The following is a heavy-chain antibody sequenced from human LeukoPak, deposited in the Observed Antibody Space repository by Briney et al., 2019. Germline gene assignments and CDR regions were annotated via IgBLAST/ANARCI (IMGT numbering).Heavy chain of an antibody. CDR3: ARIYDYIWGSYPAKPFDY. J-gene: IGHJ4*02. D-gene: IGHD3-16*02. CDR1: GGSFSGYY. V-gene: IGHV4-34*01. Sequence: PSETLSLTCAVYGGSFSGYYWSWIRQPPGKGLEWIGEINHSGSTNYNPSLKSRVTISVDTSKNQFSLKLSSVTAADTAVYYCARIYDYIWGSYPAKPFDYWGQGTLVTVSS. CDR2: INHSGST.